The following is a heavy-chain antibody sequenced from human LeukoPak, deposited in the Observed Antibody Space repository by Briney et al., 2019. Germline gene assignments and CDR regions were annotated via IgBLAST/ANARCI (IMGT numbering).Heavy chain of an antibody. V-gene: IGHV4-59*01. J-gene: IGHJ6*04. CDR2: IYYSGST. CDR1: GGSISSYY. CDR3: ARDRLGNYYYYGMDV. Sequence: SETLSLTCTVSGGSISSYYWGWIRQPPGKELEWIGYIYYSGSTNYNPSLKSRVTISVDTSKNQFSLKLSSVTAADTAVYYCARDRLGNYYYYGMDVWGKGTTVTVSS. D-gene: IGHD6-19*01.